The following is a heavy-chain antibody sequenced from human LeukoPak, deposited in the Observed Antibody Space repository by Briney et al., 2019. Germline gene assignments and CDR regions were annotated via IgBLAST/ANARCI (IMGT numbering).Heavy chain of an antibody. Sequence: SETLSLTCSVSGGSIISYYWSWIRQPPGKGLEWIGHIYYSGSTYYNPSLKSRVTISVDTSKNQFSLKLSSVTAADTAVYYCARHSKHDYYYGMDVWGQGTTVTVSS. V-gene: IGHV4-59*08. D-gene: IGHD2-21*01. CDR1: GGSIISYY. CDR3: ARHSKHDYYYGMDV. J-gene: IGHJ6*02. CDR2: IYYSGST.